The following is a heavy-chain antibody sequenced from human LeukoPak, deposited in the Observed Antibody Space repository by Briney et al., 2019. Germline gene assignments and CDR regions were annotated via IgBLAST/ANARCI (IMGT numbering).Heavy chain of an antibody. CDR2: IWSDGSVT. CDR3: ARDRGGAPFDI. D-gene: IGHD3-10*01. Sequence: GGSLRLSCAASGFTISNYGMHWVRQAPGKGLEWVAVIWSDGSVTDYADSVKGRFTISRDNSRNTLDLQMNNLRAEDTAVYYCARDRGGAPFDIWGQGAMVTVSS. V-gene: IGHV3-33*01. J-gene: IGHJ3*02. CDR1: GFTISNYG.